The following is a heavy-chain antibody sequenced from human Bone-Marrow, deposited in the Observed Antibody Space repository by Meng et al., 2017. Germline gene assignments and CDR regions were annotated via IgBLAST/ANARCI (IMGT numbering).Heavy chain of an antibody. J-gene: IGHJ3*02. CDR2: IDSDGGGA. Sequence: GESLKISCAASGFIFDDFGMSWVRQAPGKGLEWVSGIDSDGGGARYGDSVKGRFTISRDNAKNSLYLQMNSLRAEDMALYYCAKDSSSYYYDSSVGRYAFDIWGQGTMVTVSS. D-gene: IGHD3-22*01. CDR1: GFIFDDFG. V-gene: IGHV3-20*04. CDR3: AKDSSSYYYDSSVGRYAFDI.